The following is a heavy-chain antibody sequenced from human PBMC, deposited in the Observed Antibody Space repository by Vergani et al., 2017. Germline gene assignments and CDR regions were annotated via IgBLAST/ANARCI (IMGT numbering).Heavy chain of an antibody. CDR3: ARHPNPNRESQYHFDY. V-gene: IGHV4-39*01. J-gene: IGHJ4*02. CDR1: GGSISSSSYY. CDR2: IYYSGST. Sequence: QLQLQESGPGLVKPSETLSLTCTVSGGSISSSSYYWGWIRQPPGKGLEWIGSIYYSGSTYYNPSLKRRVTISVDTSKNQFSLKLSAVTAADTDVYSCARHPNPNRESQYHFDYWGQGTLVTVSS. D-gene: IGHD1-14*01.